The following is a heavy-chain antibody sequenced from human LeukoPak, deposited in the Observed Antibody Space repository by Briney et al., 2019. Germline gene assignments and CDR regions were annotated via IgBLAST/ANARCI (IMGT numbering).Heavy chain of an antibody. D-gene: IGHD6-19*01. CDR3: ARGHYSSGWYRGASALDI. Sequence: GASVKVSCKASGYTFTGYYMHWVRQAPGQGLEWMGWINPNSGGTNYAQKFQGRVTMTRDTSISTAYMELSRLRSDDTAVYYCARGHYSSGWYRGASALDIWGQGTMVTVSS. V-gene: IGHV1-2*02. CDR2: INPNSGGT. CDR1: GYTFTGYY. J-gene: IGHJ3*02.